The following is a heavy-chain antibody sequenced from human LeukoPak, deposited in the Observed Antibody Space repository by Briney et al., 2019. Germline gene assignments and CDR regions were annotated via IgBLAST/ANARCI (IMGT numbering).Heavy chain of an antibody. V-gene: IGHV3-20*01. Sequence: GGSLRLSCAASGFTFDDYGMSWVRQAPGKGLEWVSGINWNGGSTGYADSVKGRFTISRDNAKNSLYLQMNSLRAEDTALYHCARDRATYYYDSSGYYYGDAFDIWGQGTMVTVSS. CDR3: ARDRATYYYDSSGYYYGDAFDI. J-gene: IGHJ3*02. CDR2: INWNGGST. CDR1: GFTFDDYG. D-gene: IGHD3-22*01.